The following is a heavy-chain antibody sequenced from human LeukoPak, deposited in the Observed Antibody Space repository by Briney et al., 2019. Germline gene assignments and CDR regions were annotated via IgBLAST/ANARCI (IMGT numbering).Heavy chain of an antibody. J-gene: IGHJ6*03. Sequence: SETLSLTCTVSGGSISSGSYYWSWIRQPAGKGLEWIGRIYTSGSTNYNPSLKSRVTISVDTSKNQFSLQLNSVTPEDTAVYYCARFSSSKHDYYYYMDVWGKGTTVTISS. CDR2: IYTSGST. CDR1: GGSISSGSYY. D-gene: IGHD6-13*01. CDR3: ARFSSSKHDYYYYMDV. V-gene: IGHV4-61*02.